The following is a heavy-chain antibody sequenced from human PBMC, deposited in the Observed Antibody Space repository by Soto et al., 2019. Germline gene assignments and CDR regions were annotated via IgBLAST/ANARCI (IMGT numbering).Heavy chain of an antibody. CDR2: ISYDGSNK. Sequence: GGSLRLSCATSGFTFRTYAMHWVRQAPGKGLEWVAVISYDGSNKYSADSVKGRFTISRDNSKNTLYLQMNSLRAEDTTVYYCARDPAYYDILTGYYSKGLNYWGQGTLVTVSS. J-gene: IGHJ4*02. D-gene: IGHD3-9*01. V-gene: IGHV3-30-3*01. CDR1: GFTFRTYA. CDR3: ARDPAYYDILTGYYSKGLNY.